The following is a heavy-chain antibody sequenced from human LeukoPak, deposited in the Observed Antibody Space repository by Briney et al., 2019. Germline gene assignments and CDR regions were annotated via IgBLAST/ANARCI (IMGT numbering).Heavy chain of an antibody. CDR1: GYTFTSYY. CDR2: INPNSGVT. CDR3: ARDAGNWSAFDS. J-gene: IGHJ5*01. D-gene: IGHD4-23*01. V-gene: IGHV1-2*06. Sequence: ASVKVSCKASGYTFTSYYMHWVRQAPGQGLEWMGRINPNSGVTYYAQKFQGRVTMTSDTSITTAYMELSSLTSDDTATYYCARDAGNWSAFDSWGQGTLVIVSS.